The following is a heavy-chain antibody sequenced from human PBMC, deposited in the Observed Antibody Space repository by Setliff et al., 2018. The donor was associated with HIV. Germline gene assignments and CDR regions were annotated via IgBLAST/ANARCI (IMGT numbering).Heavy chain of an antibody. CDR2: ISSSSDTI. V-gene: IGHV3-48*01. D-gene: IGHD2-15*01. CDR3: ARGVVVAAHNWFDP. CDR1: GFSFSSYS. Sequence: GGSLRLSCEASGFSFSSYSMNWVRQAPGKGLEWVSYISSSSDTIYYADSVKGRFTISRDNAKNSLYLQMDSLRAEDRAVYYCARGVVVAAHNWFDPWGQGTPVTVSS. J-gene: IGHJ5*02.